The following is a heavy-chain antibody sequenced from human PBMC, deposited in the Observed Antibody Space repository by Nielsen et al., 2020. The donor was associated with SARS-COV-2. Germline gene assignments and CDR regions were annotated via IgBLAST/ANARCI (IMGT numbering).Heavy chain of an antibody. V-gene: IGHV4-59*08. CDR3: ARRKGYSTTWEFDY. CDR1: GDDTISSSY. D-gene: IGHD5-18*01. Sequence: SETLSLTCTVSGDDTISSSYWNWIRQSPGQGLEWLGYFHHSGYSNYNPSLESRATISIDTSKNQFSLKLTSVTAADTAVYYCARRKGYSTTWEFDYWGQGTLVAVAS. CDR2: FHHSGYS. J-gene: IGHJ4*02.